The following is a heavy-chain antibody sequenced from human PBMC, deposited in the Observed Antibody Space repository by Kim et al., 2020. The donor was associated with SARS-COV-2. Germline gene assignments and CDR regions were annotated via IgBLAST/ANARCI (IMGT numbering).Heavy chain of an antibody. CDR2: ISGSGGIT. J-gene: IGHJ4*02. CDR1: GFTFSRNA. Sequence: GGSLRLSCAASGFTFSRNAMSWVRQAPGKGLEWVSCISGSGGITKYADSVKGRFTISRDNSKNTLYLQMNSLRVEDTAVYYCAKDQRESDDSRLTVQEWVYWGQGTLVTVSS. D-gene: IGHD3-22*01. CDR3: AKDQRESDDSRLTVQEWVY. V-gene: IGHV3-23*01.